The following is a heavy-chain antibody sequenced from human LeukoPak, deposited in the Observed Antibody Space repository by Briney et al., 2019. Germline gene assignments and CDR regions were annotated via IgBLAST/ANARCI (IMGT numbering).Heavy chain of an antibody. CDR1: GFTFSNAW. CDR3: TTAPYCSSTSCYGGDY. J-gene: IGHJ4*02. CDR2: IKSKTDGGTT. V-gene: IGHV3-15*01. D-gene: IGHD2-2*01. Sequence: GGSLRLSCAASGFTFSNAWMSWVRQAPGKGLEWVGRIKSKTDGGTTDYAAPVKGRFTISRDDSKNTLYLQMNSLKTEGTAVYYCTTAPYCSSTSCYGGDYWGQGTLVTVSS.